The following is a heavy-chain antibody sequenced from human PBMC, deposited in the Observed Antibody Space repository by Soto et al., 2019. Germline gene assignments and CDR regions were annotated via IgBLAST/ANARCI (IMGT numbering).Heavy chain of an antibody. D-gene: IGHD2-8*01. Sequence: QVQLVQSGAEVKKPGASVKVYCKASGYTFTRYGLSWVRQAPGQGLEWMGWISAYNGNTNYAQKFQGRVTMTTDTSTSTAYMERRRLRSDDTALYYCGRGGKYCTNGVGSFDGIDVWGQGTTVTVSS. V-gene: IGHV1-18*01. J-gene: IGHJ6*02. CDR3: GRGGKYCTNGVGSFDGIDV. CDR1: GYTFTRYG. CDR2: ISAYNGNT.